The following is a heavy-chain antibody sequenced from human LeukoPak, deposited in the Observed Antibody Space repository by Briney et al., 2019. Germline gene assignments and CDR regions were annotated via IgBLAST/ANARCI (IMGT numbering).Heavy chain of an antibody. D-gene: IGHD6-19*01. J-gene: IGHJ6*03. Sequence: GGSLRLSCAASGFTFSSYSMNWVRQAPGKGLEWVSYISSSSSTIYYADSVKGRFTISRDNSKNTLYLQMNSLRAEDTAVYYCAKVLYSSGVTHYYYYMDVWGKGTTVTVSS. CDR2: ISSSSSTI. CDR3: AKVLYSSGVTHYYYYMDV. V-gene: IGHV3-48*01. CDR1: GFTFSSYS.